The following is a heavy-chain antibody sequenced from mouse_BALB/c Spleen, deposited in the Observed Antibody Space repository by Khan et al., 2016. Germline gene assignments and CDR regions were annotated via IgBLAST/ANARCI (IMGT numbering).Heavy chain of an antibody. CDR2: ISYDGSN. D-gene: IGHD2-10*01. CDR3: SGDPYHLGY. Sequence: EVQLQESGPGLVKPSQSLSLTCSVTGYSITSGYYWNWIRQFPGNKLEWMGYISYDGSNNYNPSLKNRISITRDTSKNQFFLKLNSVTTEDTATYYCSGDPYHLGYWGQGTTLRGAS. CDR1: GYSITSGYY. J-gene: IGHJ2*01. V-gene: IGHV3-6*02.